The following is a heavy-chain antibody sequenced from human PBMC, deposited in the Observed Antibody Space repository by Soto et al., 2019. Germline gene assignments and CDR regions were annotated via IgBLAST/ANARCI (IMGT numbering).Heavy chain of an antibody. V-gene: IGHV4-34*01. D-gene: IGHD1-26*01. J-gene: IGHJ4*02. Sequence: QVQLQQWGAGLLQSSETLSLTCAVYGASVNDYYWTWIRQSPGKGLEWIGEIHYNGSTNYNPSLRSRVTISLQTSKTQFSLKLSSVTAADTAVYYCARRGGGGYPFYFDSWGQGTLVTVSS. CDR3: ARRGGGGYPFYFDS. CDR2: IHYNGST. CDR1: GASVNDYY.